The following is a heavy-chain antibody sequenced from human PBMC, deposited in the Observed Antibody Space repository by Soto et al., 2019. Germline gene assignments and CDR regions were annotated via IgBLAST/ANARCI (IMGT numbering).Heavy chain of an antibody. D-gene: IGHD6-6*01. V-gene: IGHV1-2*02. CDR3: ARVTGGRYSSSSEDY. J-gene: IGHJ4*02. Sequence: ASVKVSCKASGYTFTGYYMHWVRQAPGQGLEWMGWINPNSGGTNYAQKFQGRVTMTRDTSISTAYMELSRLRSDDTAVYYCARVTGGRYSSSSEDYWGQGTLVTVSS. CDR1: GYTFTGYY. CDR2: INPNSGGT.